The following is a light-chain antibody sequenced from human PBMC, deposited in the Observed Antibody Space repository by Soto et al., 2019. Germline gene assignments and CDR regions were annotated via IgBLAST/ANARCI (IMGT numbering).Light chain of an antibody. CDR3: QQRSNWPPIT. J-gene: IGKJ5*01. CDR1: QSVSSY. CDR2: DAS. Sequence: ESVLTQSTATMSSSPLERAIRCCSSSQSVSSYLAWHQQKPGQAPRLLIYDASNRATGIPARFSGSGSGTDFTLTISSLEPEDFAVYYCQQRSNWPPITFGQGTRLEIK. V-gene: IGKV3-11*01.